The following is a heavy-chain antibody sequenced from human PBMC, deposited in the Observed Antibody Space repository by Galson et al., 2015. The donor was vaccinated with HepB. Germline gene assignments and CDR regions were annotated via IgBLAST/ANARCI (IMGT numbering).Heavy chain of an antibody. D-gene: IGHD3-22*01. V-gene: IGHV6-1*01. CDR1: GDSVSSNSAA. CDR3: ARADSSGYYALGY. CDR2: TYYRSQWYN. Sequence: CAISGDSVSSNSAAWNWLRQSPSRGLEWLGRTYYRSQWYNDYAVSVKSRITMKPDTSKNQFSLQLNSVTPEDTAVYYCARADSSGYYALGYWGQGTLVTVSS. J-gene: IGHJ4*02.